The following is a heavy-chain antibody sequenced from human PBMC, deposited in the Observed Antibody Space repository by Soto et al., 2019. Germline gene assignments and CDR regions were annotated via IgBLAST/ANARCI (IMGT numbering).Heavy chain of an antibody. CDR1: GFSLSTSGMC. Sequence: SGYAGEPTQTLTLTCTFSGFSLSTSGMCVSWIRQPPGKALEWLALIDWDDDKYYSTSLKTRLTISKDTSKNQVVLTMTNMDPVDTATYYCARVTKTTVTTIDYWGQGTLVTVSS. CDR2: IDWDDDK. J-gene: IGHJ4*02. V-gene: IGHV2-70*01. CDR3: ARVTKTTVTTIDY. D-gene: IGHD4-17*01.